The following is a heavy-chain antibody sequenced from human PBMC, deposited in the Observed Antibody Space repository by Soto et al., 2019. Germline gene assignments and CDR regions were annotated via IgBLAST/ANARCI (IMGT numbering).Heavy chain of an antibody. D-gene: IGHD3-22*01. CDR3: ARVDYYDSSGYCFDY. Sequence: VAEGTIRSSSCHCVRNHQPPGKGLEWIGSIYYSGYTYYNPSLKSRVTISVDTSKNQFSLKLSSVTAADTAVYYCARVDYYDSSGYCFDYWGQGTLVTVSS. V-gene: IGHV4-39*01. CDR1: EGTIRSSSCH. J-gene: IGHJ4*02. CDR2: IYYSGYT.